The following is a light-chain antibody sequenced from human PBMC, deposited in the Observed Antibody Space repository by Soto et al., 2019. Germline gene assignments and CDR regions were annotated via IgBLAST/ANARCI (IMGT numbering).Light chain of an antibody. CDR1: SGHVSYD. V-gene: IGLV4-69*01. CDR3: QTWGTGIVV. Sequence: QPVLTQSPSASASLGASVKLTCTLSSGHVSYDIAWHQQQPEKGPRYLMRLNSDGSHTRGDGIPDRFSGSSSGAERYLTISSLQSEDEADYYCQTWGTGIVVFGGGTKLTVL. J-gene: IGLJ2*01. CDR2: LNSDGSH.